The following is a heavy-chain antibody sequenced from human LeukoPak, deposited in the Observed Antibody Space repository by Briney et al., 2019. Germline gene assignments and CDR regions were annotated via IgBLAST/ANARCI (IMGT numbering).Heavy chain of an antibody. CDR2: ISYSGST. CDR1: GDSIDSSSSY. V-gene: IGHV4-30-4*08. Sequence: SETLSLTCTLVSGDSIDSSSSYWGWIRQPPGKGLQWIGYISYSGSTYYNPSLKSRLTISVDTSKNQFSLKLSSVTAADTAVYYCARDSMVRGMGYWGQGTLVTVSS. CDR3: ARDSMVRGMGY. J-gene: IGHJ4*02. D-gene: IGHD3-10*01.